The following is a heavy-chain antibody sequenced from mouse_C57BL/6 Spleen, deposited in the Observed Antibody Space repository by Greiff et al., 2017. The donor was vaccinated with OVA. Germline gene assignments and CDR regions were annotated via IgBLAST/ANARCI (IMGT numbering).Heavy chain of an antibody. CDR1: GYPFTDYY. CDR3: EGCAY. Sequence: VQLQQSGPELVKPGASVKISCKASGYPFTDYYMNWVKQSHGKSLEWIGVINPTTGGTSYNQKFKGKATLTVDKSSSTAYMELRSLTTEDSAVYYCEGCAYWGQGTLVTVSA. V-gene: IGHV1-26*01. J-gene: IGHJ3*01. CDR2: INPTTGGT.